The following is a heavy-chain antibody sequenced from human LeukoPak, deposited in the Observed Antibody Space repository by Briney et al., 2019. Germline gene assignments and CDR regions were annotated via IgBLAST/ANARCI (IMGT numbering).Heavy chain of an antibody. CDR1: GFTFSTYS. Sequence: PGGSLRLSCAASGFTFSTYSMTWVRQAPGKGLEWVSSFTSRSRSIYYADSVKGRFTISRDNSKNTLYLQMNSLRAEDTAVYYCARDYVDIVATPHFDYWGQGTLVTVSS. V-gene: IGHV3-21*01. CDR3: ARDYVDIVATPHFDY. J-gene: IGHJ4*02. CDR2: FTSRSRSI. D-gene: IGHD5-12*01.